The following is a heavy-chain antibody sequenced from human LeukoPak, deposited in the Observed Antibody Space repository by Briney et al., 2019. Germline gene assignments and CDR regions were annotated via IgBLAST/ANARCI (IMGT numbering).Heavy chain of an antibody. D-gene: IGHD2-2*01. Sequence: SETLSLTCSVSGVSISSSTYYWGWIRQPPGKGLEWIGSIYYSGSTYYTTSLKSRVTISIDTSNNQFSLKLTSVTAADTAVYYCARYHSTWGLNYWGQGTLVTVSS. CDR1: GVSISSSTYY. J-gene: IGHJ4*02. CDR2: IYYSGST. V-gene: IGHV4-39*01. CDR3: ARYHSTWGLNY.